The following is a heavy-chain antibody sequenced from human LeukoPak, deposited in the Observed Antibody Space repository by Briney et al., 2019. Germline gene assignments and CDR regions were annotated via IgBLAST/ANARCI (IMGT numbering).Heavy chain of an antibody. D-gene: IGHD6-19*01. J-gene: IGHJ3*01. CDR3: ARDRGTRGWYYDGFDV. CDR1: GFTFSSYE. V-gene: IGHV3-48*03. CDR2: ISDSDDAV. Sequence: PGGSLRLSCEASGFTFSSYEMNWVRQAPGKGLEWVAYISDSDDAVYYADSVKGRFTISRDNARDSLYLQMHSLTVEDTALYCCARDRGTRGWYYDGFDVWGRGTMVTVSS.